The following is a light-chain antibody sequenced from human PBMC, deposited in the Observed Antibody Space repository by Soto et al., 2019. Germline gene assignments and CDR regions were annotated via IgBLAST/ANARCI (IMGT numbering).Light chain of an antibody. CDR2: GAS. CDR1: QSVSSIY. J-gene: IGKJ4*01. CDR3: QQCGSSPLT. V-gene: IGKV3-20*01. Sequence: EIVLTQSPGTLSLSPGERATVSCRASQSVSSIYLAWYQQKPGQAPRLLIYGASSRATGIPDRFSGSGSGTDFTLTISRLEPEDFAVYYCQQCGSSPLTFGGGTKVDIK.